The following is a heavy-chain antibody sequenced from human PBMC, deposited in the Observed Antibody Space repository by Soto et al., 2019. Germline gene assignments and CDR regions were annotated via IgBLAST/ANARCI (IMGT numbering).Heavy chain of an antibody. J-gene: IGHJ6*02. D-gene: IGHD6-13*01. V-gene: IGHV5-51*01. Sequence: GESLQISDEGPGESVSSYWMAWVRQIPGKGLEWMGIIYPGDSDTRYSPSFQGQVTISADKSISTACLKWGSLKASDTAMYYCARTAAAGKTYHGTDVWGQGTTVTVSS. CDR1: GESVSSYW. CDR2: IYPGDSDT. CDR3: ARTAAAGKTYHGTDV.